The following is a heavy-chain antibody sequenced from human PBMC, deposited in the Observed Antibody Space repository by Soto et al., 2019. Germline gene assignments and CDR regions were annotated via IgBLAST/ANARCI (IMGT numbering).Heavy chain of an antibody. CDR1: GFTFSSYA. Sequence: GGSLRLSCAASGFTFSSYAMSWVRQAPGEGLDWVSAISGSGGSTYYADSVKGRFTISRDNSKNTLYLQMNSLRAEDTAVYYCAKDHRRLMQRLVPDYWGQGTLVTVSS. CDR2: ISGSGGST. D-gene: IGHD6-13*01. V-gene: IGHV3-23*01. CDR3: AKDHRRLMQRLVPDY. J-gene: IGHJ4*02.